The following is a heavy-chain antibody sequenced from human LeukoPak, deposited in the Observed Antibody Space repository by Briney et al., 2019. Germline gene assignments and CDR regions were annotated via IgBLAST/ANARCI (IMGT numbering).Heavy chain of an antibody. CDR2: ISYDGSNK. D-gene: IGHD4-17*01. Sequence: GRSLRLSCAASGFTFSSYGMHWVRQAPGKGLEWVAVISYDGSNKYYADSVKGRFTISRDNSKNTLYLQMNSLRAGDTAVYYCAKDTTVTTIGSVWYFDYWGQGTLVTVSS. J-gene: IGHJ4*02. CDR3: AKDTTVTTIGSVWYFDY. CDR1: GFTFSSYG. V-gene: IGHV3-30*18.